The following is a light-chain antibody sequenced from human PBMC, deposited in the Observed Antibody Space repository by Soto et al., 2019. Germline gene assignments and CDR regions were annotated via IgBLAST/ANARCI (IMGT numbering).Light chain of an antibody. J-gene: IGLJ3*02. CDR3: AAWDDTLDAQV. CDR2: RNN. V-gene: IGLV1-47*01. Sequence: QLVLTQSPSASGTPGQRVTISCSGSRSNIGRNFAYWYQHVPGTAPRLLIQRNNERPSGVPDRFSGSKSGTSVSLVISGLRSDDEATYYCAAWDDTLDAQVFGGGTKLTVL. CDR1: RSNIGRNF.